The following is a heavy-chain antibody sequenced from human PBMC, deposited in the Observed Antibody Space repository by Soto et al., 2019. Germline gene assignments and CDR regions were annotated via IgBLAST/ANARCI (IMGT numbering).Heavy chain of an antibody. J-gene: IGHJ4*02. Sequence: EVQLLETGGGLVQPGGSLRLSCAAPGFTFNNYAMSWVRQAPGKGLEWVSSISGNGGNTYYADPVKGRFTVSRDNSWNTPHMQTNRLRADDTAVYYCVKEQGFRAFDYWGQGILVTVSS. CDR3: VKEQGFRAFDY. CDR1: GFTFNNYA. D-gene: IGHD2-21*01. CDR2: ISGNGGNT. V-gene: IGHV3-23*01.